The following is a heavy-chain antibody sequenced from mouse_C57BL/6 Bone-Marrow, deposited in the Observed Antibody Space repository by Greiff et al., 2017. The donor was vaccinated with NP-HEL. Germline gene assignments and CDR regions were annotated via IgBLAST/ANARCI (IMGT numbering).Heavy chain of an antibody. D-gene: IGHD2-10*01. CDR1: GYTFTNYW. Sequence: QVQLKQSGAELVRPGTSVKMSCKASGYTFTNYWIGWAKQRPGHGLEWIGDIYPGGGYTNYNEKFKGKATLTADKSSSTAYMQFSSLTSEDSAIYYCARGASYGNSFAYWGQGTLVTVSA. V-gene: IGHV1-63*01. CDR3: ARGASYGNSFAY. CDR2: IYPGGGYT. J-gene: IGHJ3*01.